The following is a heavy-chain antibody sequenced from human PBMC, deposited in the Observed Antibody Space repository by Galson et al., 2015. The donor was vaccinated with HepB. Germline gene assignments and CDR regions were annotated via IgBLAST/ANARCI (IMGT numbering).Heavy chain of an antibody. D-gene: IGHD3-16*01. CDR1: GFTFSSRW. V-gene: IGHV3-7*01. CDR2: IKHDGSAK. J-gene: IGHJ4*02. Sequence: SLRLSCAASGFTFSSRWMAWVRQAPGKGPEWVASIKHDGSAKYYVASVKGRFTISRDNANDSLFLQMNTLRAEDTALYYCATSRAYSFDYWGQGTLVTVSS. CDR3: ATSRAYSFDY.